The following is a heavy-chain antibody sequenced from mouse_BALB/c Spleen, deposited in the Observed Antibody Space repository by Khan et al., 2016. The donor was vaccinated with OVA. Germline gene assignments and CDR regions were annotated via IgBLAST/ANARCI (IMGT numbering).Heavy chain of an antibody. D-gene: IGHD2-1*01. CDR1: GFNIKDTY. CDR2: IDPANGDT. J-gene: IGHJ3*01. V-gene: IGHV14-3*02. Sequence: EVQLQQSGAELVKPGASVKLSCTASGFNIKDTYIHWVKERPEQGPEWIGRIDPANGDTKYDPKFQGKATITADTSSNTASLQLSSLTSEDTAVYYCATLYGSPFTYWGQGTLVTVSA. CDR3: ATLYGSPFTY.